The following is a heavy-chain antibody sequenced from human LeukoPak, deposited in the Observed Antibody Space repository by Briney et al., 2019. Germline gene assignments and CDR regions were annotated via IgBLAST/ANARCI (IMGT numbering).Heavy chain of an antibody. J-gene: IGHJ4*02. D-gene: IGHD1-20*01. V-gene: IGHV3-74*01. CDR3: ARGCCSNNRNDGDY. CDR1: VFTFSTYW. Sequence: QPGGSLRLSCSASVFTFSTYWMHWVRQAPGKGLVWVSRINGDGTTTYYADSVKGRFTISRDNAKNTLYLQMNSLRAEDTAVYYCARGCCSNNRNDGDYWGQGTLVTVSS. CDR2: INGDGTTT.